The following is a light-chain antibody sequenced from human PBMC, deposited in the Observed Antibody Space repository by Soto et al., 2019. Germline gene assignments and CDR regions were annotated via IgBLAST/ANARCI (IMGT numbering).Light chain of an antibody. J-gene: IGLJ7*01. CDR3: QTWGAGPAV. CDR1: SGHSSYA. Sequence: QPVLTQSPSASASLGASVKLTCTLSSGHSSYAIAWHQQQPEKGPWYLMKLNSDGSHSKGDGIPDRFSGSSSGAERYLTISSLQSEDEADYYCQTWGAGPAVFGGGTQLTVL. CDR2: LNSDGSH. V-gene: IGLV4-69*01.